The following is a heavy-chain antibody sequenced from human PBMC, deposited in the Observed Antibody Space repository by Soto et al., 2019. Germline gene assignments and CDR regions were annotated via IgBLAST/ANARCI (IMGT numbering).Heavy chain of an antibody. CDR3: AKDFGDYEESLFYFDY. D-gene: IGHD4-17*01. V-gene: IGHV3-30*18. J-gene: IGHJ4*02. CDR2: ISYDGSNK. Sequence: PWRSLRPSCSASVFTFSGYGMHWCRKAPGKGLEWVAVISYDGSNKYYADSVKGRFTISRDNSKNTLYLQMNSLRAEDTAVYYCAKDFGDYEESLFYFDYWGQGTLVTVSS. CDR1: VFTFSGYG.